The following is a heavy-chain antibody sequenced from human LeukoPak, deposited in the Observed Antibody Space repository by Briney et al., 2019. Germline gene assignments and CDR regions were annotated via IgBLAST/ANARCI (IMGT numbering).Heavy chain of an antibody. J-gene: IGHJ4*02. D-gene: IGHD6-19*01. V-gene: IGHV7-4-1*02. Sequence: ASVTVSCKASGYTFTSSALNWVRQAPGQGLEWMGWINTNTGNPTYAQGFTGRFVFSLDTSVSTAYLHISSLEAEDTAIYYCATDLKKGDSGCFDYWGQGTLVTVSS. CDR2: INTNTGNP. CDR1: GYTFTSSA. CDR3: ATDLKKGDSGCFDY.